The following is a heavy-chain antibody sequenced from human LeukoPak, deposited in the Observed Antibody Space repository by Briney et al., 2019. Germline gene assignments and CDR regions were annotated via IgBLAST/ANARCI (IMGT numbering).Heavy chain of an antibody. V-gene: IGHV3-30-3*01. CDR3: ARCANYDFWSGYSDNWFDP. CDR1: GFTFSSYA. CDR2: ISYDGSNK. Sequence: GRSLRLSCAASGFTFSSYAMHWVRQAPGKGLEWVAVISYDGSNKYYADSVKGRFTISRDNSKNTLYLQMNSLRAEDTAVYYCARCANYDFWSGYSDNWFDPWGQGTLVTVSS. J-gene: IGHJ5*02. D-gene: IGHD3-3*01.